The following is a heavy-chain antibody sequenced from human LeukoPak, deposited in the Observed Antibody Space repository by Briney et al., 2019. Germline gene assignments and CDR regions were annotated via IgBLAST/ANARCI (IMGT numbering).Heavy chain of an antibody. Sequence: SETLSLTCTVSGGSISSYYWSWIRQPPGKGLQWIAYVHYTGSTKYNPSLKSRVTVSLDTSQNQFSLKMTSVSAADTAVYYCTRILDSGCSDYWGRGTLVTVSS. D-gene: IGHD6-19*01. CDR3: TRILDSGCSDY. CDR1: GGSISSYY. J-gene: IGHJ4*02. CDR2: VHYTGST. V-gene: IGHV4-59*01.